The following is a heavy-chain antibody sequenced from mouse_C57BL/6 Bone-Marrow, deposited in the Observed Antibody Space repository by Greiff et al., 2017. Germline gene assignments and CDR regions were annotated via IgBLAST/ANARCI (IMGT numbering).Heavy chain of an antibody. CDR1: GYTFTSYN. D-gene: IGHD2-4*01. Sequence: QVQLQQSGAELVRPGASVKMSCKASGYTFTSYNMHWVKQTPRQGLEWIGAIYPGNGDTSYNQKFKGEATLTVDKSSSTAYMQLSSLTSEDSAVYFCARDDYDGRTAWFAYWGQGTLVTVSA. V-gene: IGHV1-12*01. CDR3: ARDDYDGRTAWFAY. J-gene: IGHJ3*01. CDR2: IYPGNGDT.